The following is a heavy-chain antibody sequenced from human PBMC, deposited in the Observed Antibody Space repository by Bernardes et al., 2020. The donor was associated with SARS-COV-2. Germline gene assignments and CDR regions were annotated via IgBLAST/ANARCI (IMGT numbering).Heavy chain of an antibody. J-gene: IGHJ3*02. CDR1: GGSISSGGYY. V-gene: IGHV4-31*03. Sequence: SETLCLTCTVSGGSISSGGYYWSWIRQHPGKGLEWIGYIYYSGSTYYNPSLKSRVTISVDTSKNQFSLKLSSVTAADTAVYYCARATRGGIFGVVIFAFDIWGQGTMVTVSS. CDR3: ARATRGGIFGVVIFAFDI. D-gene: IGHD3-3*01. CDR2: IYYSGST.